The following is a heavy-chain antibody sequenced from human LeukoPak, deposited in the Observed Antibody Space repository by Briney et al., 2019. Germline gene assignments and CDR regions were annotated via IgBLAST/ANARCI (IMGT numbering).Heavy chain of an antibody. CDR1: GGTFSSYT. CDR3: AREDYCSSTSCYPY. Sequence: SAKVSCKASGGTFSSYTISWVRQAPGQGLQWMGRIIPILGIANYAQKFQGRVTITADKSTSTAYMELSSLRSEDTAVYYCAREDYCSSTSCYPYWGQGTLVTVSS. D-gene: IGHD2-2*01. CDR2: IIPILGIA. V-gene: IGHV1-69*04. J-gene: IGHJ4*02.